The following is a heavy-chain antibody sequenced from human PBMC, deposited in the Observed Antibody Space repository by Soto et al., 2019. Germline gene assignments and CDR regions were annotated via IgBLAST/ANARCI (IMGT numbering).Heavy chain of an antibody. J-gene: IGHJ5*02. CDR2: INPNSGGT. V-gene: IGHV1-2*04. CDR3: ARAPVFGVVTQLSPWFDP. Sequence: ASVKVSCKASGYTFTGYYMHWVRQAPGQGLEWMGWINPNSGGTNYAQKFQGWVTMTRDTSISTAYVELSRLRSDDTAVYYCARAPVFGVVTQLSPWFDPWGQGTLVTVSS. D-gene: IGHD3-3*01. CDR1: GYTFTGYY.